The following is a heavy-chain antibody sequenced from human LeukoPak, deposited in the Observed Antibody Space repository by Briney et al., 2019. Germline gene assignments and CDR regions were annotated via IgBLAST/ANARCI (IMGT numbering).Heavy chain of an antibody. CDR2: IGTAGDT. CDR1: GFTFSSYD. J-gene: IGHJ5*02. D-gene: IGHD3-10*01. Sequence: GGSLRLSCAASGFTFSSYDMHWVRQATGKGLEWVSAIGTAGDTYYPGSVKGRFAFSRDNSKNMLHLQMNSLRAEDTAVYYCARGFNRGFDPWGQGTLVTVSS. CDR3: ARGFNRGFDP. V-gene: IGHV3-13*01.